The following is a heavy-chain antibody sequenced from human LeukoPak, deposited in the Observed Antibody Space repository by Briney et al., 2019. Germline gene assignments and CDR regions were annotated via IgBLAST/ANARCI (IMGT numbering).Heavy chain of an antibody. CDR1: GLTFSSYT. CDR3: VKDRYYDSSGPSDY. CDR2: ISGSGGST. V-gene: IGHV3-23*01. J-gene: IGHJ4*01. D-gene: IGHD3-22*01. Sequence: GGSLRLSCAASGLTFSSYTMSWVRQAPGKGLEWVTGISGSGGSTYYADSVKGRFTVSRDNSKNTLYLQMNILRAEDTAVYYSVKDRYYDSSGPSDYCGRRTLLTVSS.